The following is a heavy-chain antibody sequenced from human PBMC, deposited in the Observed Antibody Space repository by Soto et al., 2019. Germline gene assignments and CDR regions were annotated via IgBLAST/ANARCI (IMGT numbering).Heavy chain of an antibody. CDR1: GFSFSNYW. CDR2: IKQDGNKK. D-gene: IGHD2-2*01. CDR3: ARGTCSSTTCYAIFFDS. Sequence: DVQLVESGGGLVQPGGSLRLSCVTSGFSFSNYWMSWVRQAPGKGLEWVANIKQDGNKKYYVESVKGRFTISRDNAKNSLYLQLNSLRAEDTAVYYCARGTCSSTTCYAIFFDSWGQGTPVTVSS. J-gene: IGHJ4*02. V-gene: IGHV3-7*01.